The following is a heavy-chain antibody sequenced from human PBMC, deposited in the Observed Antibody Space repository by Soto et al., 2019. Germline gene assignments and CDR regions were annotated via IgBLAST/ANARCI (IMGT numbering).Heavy chain of an antibody. J-gene: IGHJ4*02. V-gene: IGHV3-15*01. Sequence: EVQLVESGGGLVKPGGSLRLSCAASGFTFTNAWMSWVRQAPGKGLGWGGRVKRKTNGGRTDYAAPVKDRFNISRDDSKNTLYLQMNNLKTEDTAVYYCATCYGSGTDCQEDYLAFWGQGTPVTVSS. CDR3: ATCYGSGTDCQEDYLAF. D-gene: IGHD3-10*01. CDR2: VKRKTNGGRT. CDR1: GFTFTNAW.